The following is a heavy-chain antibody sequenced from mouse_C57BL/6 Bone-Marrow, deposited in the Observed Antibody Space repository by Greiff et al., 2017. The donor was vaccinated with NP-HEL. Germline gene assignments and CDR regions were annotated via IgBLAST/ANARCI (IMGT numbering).Heavy chain of an antibody. Sequence: VQLQQSGAELVRPGASVTLSCKASGYTFTDYEMHWVKQTPVHGLEWIGAIDPETGGTAYNQKFKGKAILTADKSSRTAYMELRSLTSEDSAVYYCTREGFYGNYFYAMDYWGQGTSVTVSA. V-gene: IGHV1-15*01. CDR2: IDPETGGT. J-gene: IGHJ4*01. D-gene: IGHD2-1*01. CDR1: GYTFTDYE. CDR3: TREGFYGNYFYAMDY.